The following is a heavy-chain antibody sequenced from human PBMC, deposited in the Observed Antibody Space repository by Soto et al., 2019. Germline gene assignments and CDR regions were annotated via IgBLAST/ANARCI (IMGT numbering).Heavy chain of an antibody. V-gene: IGHV1-18*01. D-gene: IGHD3-10*01. Sequence: QLQLVQSGVEVKNPGSSLKVSCQASGDTLTSYGISWVRQAPGQGLEWMCWVSPYSGNTNYSPKVQGRVTLTTDTTTSTAYMELRSLTSDDTAVYYCAAGTFLGPWQYWGQGTLVTVSS. CDR3: AAGTFLGPWQY. CDR2: VSPYSGNT. CDR1: GDTLTSYG. J-gene: IGHJ4*02.